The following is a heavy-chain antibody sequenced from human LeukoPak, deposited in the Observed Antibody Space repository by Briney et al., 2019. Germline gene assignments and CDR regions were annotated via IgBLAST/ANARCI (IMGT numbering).Heavy chain of an antibody. CDR2: INPNSGGT. D-gene: IGHD2-15*01. CDR1: GYTFTGYY. Sequence: ASVKVSCKASGYTFTGYYMHWVRQAPGQGLEWMGWINPNSGGTNYAQKFQGRVTMTRDTSISIAYMELSRLRSDDTAVYYCASKGVVTESYYYYYGMDVWGQGTTVTVSS. V-gene: IGHV1-2*02. J-gene: IGHJ6*02. CDR3: ASKGVVTESYYYYYGMDV.